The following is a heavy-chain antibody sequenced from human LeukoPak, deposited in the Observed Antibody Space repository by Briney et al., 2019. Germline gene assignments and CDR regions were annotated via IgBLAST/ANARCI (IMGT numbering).Heavy chain of an antibody. D-gene: IGHD2/OR15-2a*01. CDR3: AKNIRSPYYYYYYMDV. CDR1: GGSFSGYY. Sequence: SETLSLTCTVYGGSFSGYYWSWIRQPPGKGLEWIGEINHSGSTNYNPSLKSRVTISVDTSKNQFSLKLSSVTAADTAVYYCAKNIRSPYYYYYYMDVWGKGTTVTVSS. J-gene: IGHJ6*03. V-gene: IGHV4-34*01. CDR2: INHSGST.